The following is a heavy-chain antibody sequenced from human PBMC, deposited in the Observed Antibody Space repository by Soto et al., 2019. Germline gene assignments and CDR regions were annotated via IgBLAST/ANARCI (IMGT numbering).Heavy chain of an antibody. J-gene: IGHJ4*02. Sequence: QVQLQESGPGLVKPSQTLSLTCTVSGGSISSGGYYWSWSRQHPGKGLEGIGYIYYSGSTYYNPSLKSRVTIPVDTSKTQFSLKLSSVTAADTAVYYCASSVEMATTLVLWGQGTLVTVSS. D-gene: IGHD5-12*01. CDR2: IYYSGST. CDR1: GGSISSGGYY. V-gene: IGHV4-31*03. CDR3: ASSVEMATTLVL.